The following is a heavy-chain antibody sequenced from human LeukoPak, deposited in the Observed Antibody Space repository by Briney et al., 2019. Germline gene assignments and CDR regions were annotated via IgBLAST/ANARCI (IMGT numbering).Heavy chain of an antibody. CDR3: AKDGHSSSWEPYFDY. J-gene: IGHJ4*02. CDR1: GFTFSSYA. Sequence: GSLRLSCAASGFTFSSYAMSWVRQAPGKGLEWVSATSGSGGSTYYADSVKGRFTISRDNSKNTLYLQMNSLRAEDTAVYYCAKDGHSSSWEPYFDYWGQGTLVTVSS. D-gene: IGHD6-13*01. V-gene: IGHV3-23*01. CDR2: TSGSGGST.